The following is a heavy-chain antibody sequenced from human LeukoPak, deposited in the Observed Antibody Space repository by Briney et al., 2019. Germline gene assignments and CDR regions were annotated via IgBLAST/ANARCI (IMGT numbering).Heavy chain of an antibody. CDR3: ASEAFSGSYTPRFDY. CDR2: IYYSGST. Sequence: SETLSLTCTVSGSSISSYYWSWIRQPPGKGLEWIGYIYYSGSTNYNPSLKSRVTISVDTSKNQFSLKLSSVTAADTAVYYCASEAFSGSYTPRFDYWGQGTLVTVSS. CDR1: GSSISSYY. J-gene: IGHJ4*02. D-gene: IGHD1-26*01. V-gene: IGHV4-59*01.